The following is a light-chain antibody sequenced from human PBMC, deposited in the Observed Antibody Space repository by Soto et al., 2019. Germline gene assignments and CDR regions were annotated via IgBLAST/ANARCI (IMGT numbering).Light chain of an antibody. CDR3: QQYGSSPLFT. V-gene: IGKV3-20*01. CDR2: GAS. Sequence: EIVLTQSPGTLSLSPGERATLSCRASQSISSSYLAWYQQKPGQAPRLLIYGASFRATGIPDRFSGSGSGTDFTLTISRLEPEDFAVYYCQQYGSSPLFTFGGGTKVEIK. CDR1: QSISSSY. J-gene: IGKJ4*01.